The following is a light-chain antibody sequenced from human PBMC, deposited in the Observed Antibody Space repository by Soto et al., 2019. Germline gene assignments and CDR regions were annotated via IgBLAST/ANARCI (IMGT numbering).Light chain of an antibody. CDR3: GRYLTCRWT. CDR2: GAS. CDR1: ETVATN. J-gene: IGKJ1*01. V-gene: IGKV3-15*01. Sequence: ELVLNQCLTTLSGSSGQRATXSSRASETVATNQAWYQQKPGHVPRLLISGASTRGPGISDRFRGNRYETEFTLTIHNLQPDPFATCYCGRYLTCRWTFAEGTKLDIK.